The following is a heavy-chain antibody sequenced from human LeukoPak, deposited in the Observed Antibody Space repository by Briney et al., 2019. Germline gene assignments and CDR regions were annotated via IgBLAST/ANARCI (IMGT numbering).Heavy chain of an antibody. V-gene: IGHV3-23*01. CDR2: ISGSGSST. CDR1: GFTFSSYA. D-gene: IGHD3-22*01. Sequence: GGSLRLSCAASGFTFSSYAMSWVRQAPGKGLEWVSAISGSGSSTYYADSVKGRFTISRDNSKNTLYLQMNSLRAEDTAVYYCAKEITAGYYDSSGAFDYWGQGTLVTVSS. J-gene: IGHJ4*02. CDR3: AKEITAGYYDSSGAFDY.